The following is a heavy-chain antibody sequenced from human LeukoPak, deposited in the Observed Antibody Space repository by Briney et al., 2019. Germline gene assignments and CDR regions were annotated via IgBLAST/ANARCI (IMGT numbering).Heavy chain of an antibody. Sequence: ASVKVSCKASGYTFTSYGISWVRQAPGQGLEWMGWISAYNGNTNYAQKLQGRVTMTTDTSTSTAYMELRSLRSDDTAVYYCARDLTMGQLLYSWFDPWGQGTLVTVSS. CDR2: ISAYNGNT. J-gene: IGHJ5*02. D-gene: IGHD2-2*01. V-gene: IGHV1-18*01. CDR1: GYTFTSYG. CDR3: ARDLTMGQLLYSWFDP.